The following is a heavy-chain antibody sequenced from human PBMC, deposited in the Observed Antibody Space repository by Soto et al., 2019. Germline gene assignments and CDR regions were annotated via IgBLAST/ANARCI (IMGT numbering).Heavy chain of an antibody. CDR3: AKKGLSSLATYCSSGDCHYAFDI. J-gene: IGHJ3*02. Sequence: EVQLLESGGGLVQPGGSLRLSCAASGFTFGNYAMIWVRQAPGKGLEWVSTISGGGDGTYYADSVRGRFTISRENSRNTVYLQMNSLRAEDTAVYYGAKKGLSSLATYCSSGDCHYAFDIWGQGTMVTVSS. CDR1: GFTFGNYA. D-gene: IGHD2-15*01. CDR2: ISGGGDGT. V-gene: IGHV3-23*01.